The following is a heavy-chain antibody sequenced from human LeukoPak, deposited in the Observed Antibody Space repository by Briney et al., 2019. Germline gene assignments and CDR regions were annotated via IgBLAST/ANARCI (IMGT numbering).Heavy chain of an antibody. Sequence: GESLKISCKGSGYSFTTYWVGWARQVPGKGLEWMGIIYPGDSDTRYSPSFQGQVTISADKSISTAYLQWSSLKASDTAIYYCARRGLVDEWFDPWGQGTLVTVSS. D-gene: IGHD2-15*01. J-gene: IGHJ5*02. V-gene: IGHV5-51*01. CDR2: IYPGDSDT. CDR1: GYSFTTYW. CDR3: ARRGLVDEWFDP.